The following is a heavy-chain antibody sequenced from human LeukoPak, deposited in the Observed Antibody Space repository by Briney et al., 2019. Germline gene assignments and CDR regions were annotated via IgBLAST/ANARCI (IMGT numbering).Heavy chain of an antibody. CDR1: GGSFSGYY. CDR2: INHSGST. V-gene: IGHV4-34*01. D-gene: IGHD6-19*01. CDR3: ARGGAARPAIAVAGRAKKNQFDY. J-gene: IGHJ4*02. Sequence: SETLSLTCAVYGGSFSGYYWSWIRQPPGKGLEWIGEINHSGSTNYNPSLKSRVTISVDTSKNQFSLKLSPVTAADTAVYYCARGGAARPAIAVAGRAKKNQFDYWGQGTLVTVSS.